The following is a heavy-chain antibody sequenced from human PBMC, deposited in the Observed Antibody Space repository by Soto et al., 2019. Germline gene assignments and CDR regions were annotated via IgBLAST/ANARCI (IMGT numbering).Heavy chain of an antibody. V-gene: IGHV4-34*01. D-gene: IGHD3-22*01. CDR3: ARSGISDYYDSSGRGAFDI. J-gene: IGHJ3*02. CDR1: GGSFSGYY. Sequence: SETLSLTCAVYGGSFSGYYWSWTRQPPGKGLEWIGEINHSGSTNYNPSLKSRVTISVDTSKNQFSLKLSSVTAADTAVYYCARSGISDYYDSSGRGAFDIWGQGTMVTVS. CDR2: INHSGST.